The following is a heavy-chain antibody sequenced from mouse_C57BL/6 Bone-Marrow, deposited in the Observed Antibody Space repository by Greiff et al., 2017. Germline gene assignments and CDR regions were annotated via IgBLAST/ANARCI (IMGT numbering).Heavy chain of an antibody. CDR1: GFNIKDDS. CDR2: IDPENGDT. Sequence: VQLQQSGAELVRPGASVKLSCTASGFNIKDDSMHWVKQRPEQGLEWIGWIDPENGDTEYASKFQGKATITADTSANTDYLQLSSRTSEDTAVYYCTTGGMDYWGQGTSVTVSS. CDR3: TTGGMDY. V-gene: IGHV14-4*01. J-gene: IGHJ4*01.